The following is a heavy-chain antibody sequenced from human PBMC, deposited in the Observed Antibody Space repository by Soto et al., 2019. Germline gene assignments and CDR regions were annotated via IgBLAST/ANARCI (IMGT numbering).Heavy chain of an antibody. CDR1: GGSFRNFV. V-gene: IGHV1-69*01. J-gene: IGHJ4*02. Sequence: QVQLVQSGAEVKKPGSSVKVSCKASGGSFRNFVIIGLGQAPGQGLEWMGGIIPNSGTTNYAQKFQGKVTITADESTSTAYMELSGLTSEDTSLYYCARDLGGEATIRFWGQGTLVTVSS. CDR2: IIPNSGTT. CDR3: ARDLGGEATIRF. D-gene: IGHD3-16*01.